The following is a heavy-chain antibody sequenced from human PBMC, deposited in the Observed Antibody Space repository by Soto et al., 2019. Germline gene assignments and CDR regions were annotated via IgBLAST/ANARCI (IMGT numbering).Heavy chain of an antibody. Sequence: EVQLVESGGGLVQPGGSLRLSCAASGFTFSSYWMSWVRQAPGKGLEWVANIKQDGSEKYYVDSVKGRFTISRDNDKNSLSLQMNSLSAEDTAVYYCARGARIHDYWGQGTLGTVSS. CDR2: IKQDGSEK. CDR3: ARGARIHDY. CDR1: GFTFSSYW. J-gene: IGHJ4*02. V-gene: IGHV3-7*04.